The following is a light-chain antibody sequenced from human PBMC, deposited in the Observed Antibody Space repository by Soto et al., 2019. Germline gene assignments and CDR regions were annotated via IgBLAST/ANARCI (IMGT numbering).Light chain of an antibody. CDR1: SGYSNYK. Sequence: QSVLTQPPSASASLRASVTLTCTLSSGYSNYKVDWYQQRPGKGPRFVMRVGTGGIVGSKGDGIPDRFSVLGSGLNRYLTINNIQEEDESDYYCGADHGGGSNFVYVFGTGTKVTVL. CDR2: VGTGGIVG. J-gene: IGLJ1*01. CDR3: GADHGGGSNFVYV. V-gene: IGLV9-49*01.